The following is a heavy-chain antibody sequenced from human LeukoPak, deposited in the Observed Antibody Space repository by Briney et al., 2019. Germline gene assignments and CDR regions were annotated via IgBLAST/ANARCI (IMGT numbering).Heavy chain of an antibody. Sequence: SETLSLTCAVYGGSLSGYYWSWIRQPPGKGLEWIGEINHSGSTNYNPSLKSRVTISVDTSKNQFSLKLSSVTAADTAVYYCARLQSASLHFDYWGQGTLVTVSS. D-gene: IGHD6-19*01. CDR3: ARLQSASLHFDY. CDR1: GGSLSGYY. CDR2: INHSGST. J-gene: IGHJ4*02. V-gene: IGHV4-34*01.